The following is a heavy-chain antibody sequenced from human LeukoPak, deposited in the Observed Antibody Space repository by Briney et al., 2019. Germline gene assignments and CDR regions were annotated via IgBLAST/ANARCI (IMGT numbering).Heavy chain of an antibody. CDR3: ARALGFGELLFGFDY. Sequence: PSETLSLTCTVSGGSISSSSYYWGWIRQPPGKGLEWIGSIYYSGSTYYNPSLKSRVTISVGTSKNQFSLKLSSVTAADTAVYYCARALGFGELLFGFDYWGQGTLVTVSS. V-gene: IGHV4-39*07. D-gene: IGHD3-10*01. CDR1: GGSISSSSYY. J-gene: IGHJ4*02. CDR2: IYYSGST.